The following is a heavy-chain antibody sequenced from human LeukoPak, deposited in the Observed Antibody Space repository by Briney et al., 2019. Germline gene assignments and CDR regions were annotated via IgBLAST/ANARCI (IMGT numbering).Heavy chain of an antibody. D-gene: IGHD2-15*01. Sequence: PSETLSLTCTVSGGSISSSSYYWGWIRQSPGKGLEWIGNIYYSGSTYYNPSLKSRVTISVDTSKNQFSLKLSSVTAADTAVYYCARGYCSGGSCYSYYYYNYMDVWGKGTTVTVSS. V-gene: IGHV4-39*07. CDR1: GGSISSSSYY. CDR3: ARGYCSGGSCYSYYYYNYMDV. J-gene: IGHJ6*03. CDR2: IYYSGST.